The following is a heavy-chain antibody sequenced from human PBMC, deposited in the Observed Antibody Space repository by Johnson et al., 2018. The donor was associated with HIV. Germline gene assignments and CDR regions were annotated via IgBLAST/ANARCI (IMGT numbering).Heavy chain of an antibody. D-gene: IGHD3-3*01. CDR2: ISYDGSNK. CDR3: AKGGPVLQFLEWLPGRAFDI. J-gene: IGHJ3*02. CDR1: GFTFSNYA. V-gene: IGHV3-30-3*01. Sequence: VQLVESGGGVVQPGGSLRLSCAASGFTFSNYAMYWVRQAPGKGLEWVAAISYDGSNKYYADSVKDRFTISRDNSKNTLYLQMNSLRAEDTAVYYCAKGGPVLQFLEWLPGRAFDIWGQGTMVTVSS.